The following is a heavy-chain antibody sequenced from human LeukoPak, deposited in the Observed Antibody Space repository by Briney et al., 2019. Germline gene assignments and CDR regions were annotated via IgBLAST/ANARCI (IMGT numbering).Heavy chain of an antibody. CDR3: ARDLVARNWFDP. Sequence: GGSLRLTCAASGFTFSSYAMHWVRQAPGKGLEWVAVISYDGSNKYYADSVKGRFTISRDNSKNTLYLQMNSLRAEDTAVYYCARDLVARNWFDPWGQGTLVTVSS. J-gene: IGHJ5*02. D-gene: IGHD5-12*01. V-gene: IGHV3-30-3*01. CDR1: GFTFSSYA. CDR2: ISYDGSNK.